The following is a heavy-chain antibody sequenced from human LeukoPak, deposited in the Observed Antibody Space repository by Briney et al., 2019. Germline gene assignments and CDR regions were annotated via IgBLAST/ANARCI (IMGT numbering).Heavy chain of an antibody. D-gene: IGHD2-2*01. CDR1: GFTFSSYG. V-gene: IGHV3-33*01. CDR3: AREGGYCSSTSCYYLDY. Sequence: AGGSLRLSCAASGFTFSSYGMHWVRQAPGKGLEWVAVIWYDGSNKYYADSVKGRFTISRDNSKNTLYLQMNSLRAEDTAVYYCAREGGYCSSTSCYYLDYWGQGTPVTVSS. J-gene: IGHJ4*02. CDR2: IWYDGSNK.